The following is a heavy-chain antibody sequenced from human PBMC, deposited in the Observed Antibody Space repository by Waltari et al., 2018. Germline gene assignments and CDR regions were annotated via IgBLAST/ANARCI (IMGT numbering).Heavy chain of an antibody. V-gene: IGHV3-53*02. CDR3: AREVVVPAAKTDWFDP. J-gene: IGHJ5*02. D-gene: IGHD2-2*01. CDR2: IYSGGST. CDR1: GFTVSSNY. Sequence: EVQLVETGGGLIQPGGSLRLSCAASGFTVSSNYMSWVRQAPGKGLEWVSVIYSGGSTYYADSVKGRFTISRDNSKNTLYLQMNSLRAEDTAVYYCAREVVVPAAKTDWFDPWGQGTLVTVSS.